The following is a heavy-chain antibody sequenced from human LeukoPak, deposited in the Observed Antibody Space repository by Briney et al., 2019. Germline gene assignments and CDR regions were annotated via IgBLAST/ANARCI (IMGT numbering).Heavy chain of an antibody. J-gene: IGHJ3*02. CDR1: GYTFTSYY. CDR3: ARYYYDSSGYYEADAFDI. D-gene: IGHD3-22*01. Sequence: ASVKVSCKASGYTFTSYYMHWVRQAPGQGLEWMGIINPSGGSTSYAQKFQGRVTMTRDMSTSTVYMELSSLRSEDTAVYYCARYYYDSSGYYEADAFDIWGQGTMVTVSS. V-gene: IGHV1-46*01. CDR2: INPSGGST.